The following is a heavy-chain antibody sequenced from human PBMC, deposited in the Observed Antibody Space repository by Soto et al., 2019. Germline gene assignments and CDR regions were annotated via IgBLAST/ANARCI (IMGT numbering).Heavy chain of an antibody. CDR3: ARVCGGDCHYGMDV. CDR2: IYYSGST. Sequence: PSETLSLTCTVSGGSISSGGYYWSWFRQHPGKGLEWIGYIYYSGSTYYNPSLKSRVTISVDTSKNQFPLKLSSVTAADTAVYYCARVCGGDCHYGMDVWGQGTTVT. CDR1: GGSISSGGYY. D-gene: IGHD2-21*02. J-gene: IGHJ6*02. V-gene: IGHV4-31*03.